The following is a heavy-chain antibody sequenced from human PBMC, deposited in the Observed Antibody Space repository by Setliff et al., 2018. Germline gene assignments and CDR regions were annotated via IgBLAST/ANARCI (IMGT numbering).Heavy chain of an antibody. Sequence: SETLSLTCTVSGGSISSYYWSWIRQPAGKGLEWIGHIYIGVSANYNPSLKSRVTMSIDTSKNQFSLKLNSVTAADMAVYYCAREQLLDPPGYYYMDVWAKGTTVTVSS. V-gene: IGHV4-4*07. CDR2: IYIGVSA. CDR3: AREQLLDPPGYYYMDV. J-gene: IGHJ6*03. D-gene: IGHD6-19*01. CDR1: GGSISSYY.